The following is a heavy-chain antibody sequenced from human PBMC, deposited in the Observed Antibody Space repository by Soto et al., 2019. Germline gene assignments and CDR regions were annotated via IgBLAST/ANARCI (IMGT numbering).Heavy chain of an antibody. CDR2: IYYSGST. J-gene: IGHJ6*02. D-gene: IGHD3-22*01. Sequence: PSETLSLTCTVSGGSISSHYWSWIRQPPGKGLEWIGYIYYSGSTNYNPSLKSRVTISVDTSKNQFSLKLSSVTAADTAVYYCARLPATFDYYDSSGPPPYYGMDVWGQGTTVTVSS. CDR1: GGSISSHY. V-gene: IGHV4-59*08. CDR3: ARLPATFDYYDSSGPPPYYGMDV.